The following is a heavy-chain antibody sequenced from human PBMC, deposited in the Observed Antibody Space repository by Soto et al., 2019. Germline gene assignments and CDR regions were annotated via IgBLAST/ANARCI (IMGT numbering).Heavy chain of an antibody. CDR2: IKSKTDGGTT. V-gene: IGHV3-15*07. J-gene: IGHJ4*02. CDR3: TTDPWPGYDFWSGQISPPHYFDY. Sequence: GGSLRLSCVASGFPFTYAWMNWVRQAPGKGLEWVGRIKSKTDGGTTDYAAPVKGRFTISRDDSKNTLYLQMNSLKTEDTAVYYCTTDPWPGYDFWSGQISPPHYFDYWGQGTLVTVSS. D-gene: IGHD3-3*01. CDR1: GFPFTYAW.